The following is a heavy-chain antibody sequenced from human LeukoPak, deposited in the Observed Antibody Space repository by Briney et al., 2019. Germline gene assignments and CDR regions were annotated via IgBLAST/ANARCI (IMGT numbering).Heavy chain of an antibody. D-gene: IGHD3-10*01. CDR2: INHSGST. CDR3: ARGGRVGVGYYGSGSYYYNY. V-gene: IGHV4-34*01. J-gene: IGHJ4*02. CDR1: GGSFNGYY. Sequence: SETLSLTCAVYGGSFNGYYWSWIRQPPGKGLEWIGEINHSGSTNYNPSLKSRVTISVDTSKNQFSLKLSSVTAADTAVYYCARGGRVGVGYYGSGSYYYNYWGQGTLVTVSS.